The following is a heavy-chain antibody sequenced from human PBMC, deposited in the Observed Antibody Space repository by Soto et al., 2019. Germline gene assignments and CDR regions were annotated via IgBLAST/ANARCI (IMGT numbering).Heavy chain of an antibody. J-gene: IGHJ4*02. CDR2: TFDSGST. D-gene: IGHD4-17*01. CDR1: GVSISYNY. Sequence: QVRLQESGPGLVKPSETLSLTCTVSGVSISYNYWSWIRQVPGKGLEWIGYTFDSGSTAYNPSLKNRATISGDPSKNQFSLRLTSVTTADTALYYCARGQSHDYGDAYFDDWGQGTLVTVSS. V-gene: IGHV4-59*01. CDR3: ARGQSHDYGDAYFDD.